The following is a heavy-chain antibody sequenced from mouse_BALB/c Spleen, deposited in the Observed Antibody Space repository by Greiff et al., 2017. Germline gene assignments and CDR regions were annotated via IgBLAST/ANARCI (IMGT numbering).Heavy chain of an antibody. CDR3: NAWGTCWAMDY. J-gene: IGHJ4*01. CDR2: IDPENGDT. Sequence: EVQVVESGAELVRSGASVKLSCTASGFNIKDYYMHWVQQSPEQGLEWIGWIDPENGDTEYAPKFQGKATMTADTASNTAYLQLSSLTSEDTAVYYCNAWGTCWAMDYWGQGTSVTVSS. CDR1: GFNIKDYY. V-gene: IGHV14-4*02. D-gene: IGHD5-1*01.